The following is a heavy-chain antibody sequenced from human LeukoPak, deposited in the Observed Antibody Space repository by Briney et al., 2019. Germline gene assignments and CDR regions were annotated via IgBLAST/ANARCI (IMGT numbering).Heavy chain of an antibody. V-gene: IGHV3-23*01. CDR1: GFTVSSYD. Sequence: GASLRLSCAASGFTVSSYDMSWVRQAPGKGLEWVSVISGSGASTYYADSVKGRFTISRDNSNNTMYLQMNSLRAEDTAVYYCAKARGSEIAAATNYWGQGALVTVSS. CDR2: ISGSGAST. D-gene: IGHD6-13*01. CDR3: AKARGSEIAAATNY. J-gene: IGHJ4*02.